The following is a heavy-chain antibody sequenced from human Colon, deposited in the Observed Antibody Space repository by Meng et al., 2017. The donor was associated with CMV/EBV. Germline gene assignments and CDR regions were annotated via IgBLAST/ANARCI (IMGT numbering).Heavy chain of an antibody. CDR3: ARGPIQAVVPAAIIPGGMDV. CDR2: IIPIFGTA. J-gene: IGHJ6*02. CDR1: GGIFSSYA. Sequence: SVKVSCKASGGIFSSYAISWVRQAPGQGLEWMGGIIPIFGTANYAQKFQGRVTITTDESTSTAYMELSSLRSEDAAVYYCARGPIQAVVPAAIIPGGMDVWGQGTTVTVSS. V-gene: IGHV1-69*05. D-gene: IGHD2-2*02.